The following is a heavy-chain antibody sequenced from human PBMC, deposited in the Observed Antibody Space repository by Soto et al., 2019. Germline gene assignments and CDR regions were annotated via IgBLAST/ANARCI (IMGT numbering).Heavy chain of an antibody. J-gene: IGHJ5*02. V-gene: IGHV3-30*18. CDR1: GFTFSSYG. CDR2: ISYDGSNK. Sequence: VGSLRLSCAASGFTFSSYGMHWVRQAPGKGLEWVAVISYDGSNKYYADSVKGRFTISRDNSKNTLYLQMNSLRAEDTAVYYCAEDSRDGYLNWLDPWGQGNLVTV. CDR3: AEDSRDGYLNWLDP. D-gene: IGHD5-18*01.